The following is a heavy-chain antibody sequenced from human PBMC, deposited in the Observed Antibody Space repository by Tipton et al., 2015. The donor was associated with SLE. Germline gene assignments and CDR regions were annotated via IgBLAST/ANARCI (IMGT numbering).Heavy chain of an antibody. CDR1: GDSINSGLYY. Sequence: TLSLTCTVSGDSINSGLYYWSWIRQTAGKGLEWIGRTSPSGRTNYNPSLRRRVTISIDTSKNQFSLKLSSVTAADTAIYYCARDLSWGLGGFGYWGQGTLVTVSS. V-gene: IGHV4-61*02. CDR3: ARDLSWGLGGFGY. J-gene: IGHJ4*02. CDR2: TSPSGRT. D-gene: IGHD7-27*01.